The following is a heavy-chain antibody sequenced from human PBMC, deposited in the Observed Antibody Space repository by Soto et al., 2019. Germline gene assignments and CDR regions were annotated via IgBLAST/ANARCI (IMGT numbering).Heavy chain of an antibody. V-gene: IGHV2-5*02. CDR1: GFSLSSSGVG. Sequence: QISLKESGPTLVEPTETLTLTCSFSGFSLSSSGVGVGWFRQAPGKALECLAIIYWDNDRRYNPSLKNRLSITKDTSKNQVVLIMTYMEHVDTGTYYCAHRVSYSVLWDVGWFDSWGQGAPVTVS. CDR3: AHRVSYSVLWDVGWFDS. D-gene: IGHD1-26*01. J-gene: IGHJ5*01. CDR2: IYWDNDR.